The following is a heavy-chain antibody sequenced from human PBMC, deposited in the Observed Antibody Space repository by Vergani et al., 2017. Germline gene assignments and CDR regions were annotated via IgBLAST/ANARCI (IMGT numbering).Heavy chain of an antibody. V-gene: IGHV4-59*01. J-gene: IGHJ5*02. D-gene: IGHD2-2*02. CDR1: GGSISSYY. Sequence: QVQLQESGPGLVKPSETLSLTCTVSGGSISSYYWSWIRQPPGKGLEWIGYIYYSGSTNYNPSLKSRVPISVDTSKNQFSLKLSSVTAADTAVYYCARARWDCRSTSGYTRWFDPWGQGILVTVSS. CDR3: ARARWDCRSTSGYTRWFDP. CDR2: IYYSGST.